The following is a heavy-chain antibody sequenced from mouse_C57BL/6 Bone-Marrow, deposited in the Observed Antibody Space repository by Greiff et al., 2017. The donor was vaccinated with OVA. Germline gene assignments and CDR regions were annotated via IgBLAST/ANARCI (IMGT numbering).Heavy chain of an antibody. CDR3: ARPYPSSFAY. Sequence: EVKLMESGGDLVKPGGSLKLSCAASGFTFSSYGMSWVRQTPDKRLEWVATISSGGSYPYYPDSVQGRFTLSRDNAKTTLYLQMSSLKSEDTAMYYCARPYPSSFAYWGQGTLVTVSA. J-gene: IGHJ3*01. V-gene: IGHV5-6*01. CDR1: GFTFSSYG. CDR2: ISSGGSYP. D-gene: IGHD3-1*01.